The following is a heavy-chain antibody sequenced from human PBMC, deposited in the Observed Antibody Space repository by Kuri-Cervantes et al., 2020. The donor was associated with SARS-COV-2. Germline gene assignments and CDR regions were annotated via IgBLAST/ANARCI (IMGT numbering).Heavy chain of an antibody. V-gene: IGHV3-48*03. Sequence: GGSLRLSCAASGFTFSSYEMNWVRQAPGKGLEWVSYISSSGSTIYYADSVKGRVTISRDSSKNTLYLQMNSLKTEDTAVYYCARDVGDYRGTFDSWGQGTLVTVSS. CDR2: ISSSGSTI. D-gene: IGHD4-23*01. J-gene: IGHJ4*02. CDR1: GFTFSSYE. CDR3: ARDVGDYRGTFDS.